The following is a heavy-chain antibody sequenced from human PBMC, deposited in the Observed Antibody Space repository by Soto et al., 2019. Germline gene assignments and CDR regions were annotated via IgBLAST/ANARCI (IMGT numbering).Heavy chain of an antibody. CDR3: AKDPPRYCSGGSCYTNAEYFQH. CDR1: GFTFSSYA. J-gene: IGHJ1*01. D-gene: IGHD2-15*01. V-gene: IGHV3-23*01. CDR2: ISGSGGST. Sequence: EVQLLESGGGLVQPGGSLRLSCAAPGFTFSSYAMSWVRQAPGKGLEWVSAISGSGGSTYYADSVKGRFTISRDNSKKTLYLQMNSLRAEDTAVYYCAKDPPRYCSGGSCYTNAEYFQHWGQGTLVTVSS.